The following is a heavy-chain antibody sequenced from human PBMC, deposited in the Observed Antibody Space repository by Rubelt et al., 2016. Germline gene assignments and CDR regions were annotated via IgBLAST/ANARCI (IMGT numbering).Heavy chain of an antibody. CDR2: ISASAGGI. V-gene: IGHV3-23*04. J-gene: IGHJ4*02. Sequence: EVQLVESGGGLIQPGGSLRLSCEVSGFSFSTYAMAWVRQAPGKGLECVSGISASAGGIYYADSVKGRFTIDRDNSKNSLSLRMDSLRVEDTAVYYCAKVAVDYYGSSAYDYWGQGTRVTVSS. CDR3: AKVAVDYYGSSAYDY. D-gene: IGHD3-22*01. CDR1: GFSFSTYA.